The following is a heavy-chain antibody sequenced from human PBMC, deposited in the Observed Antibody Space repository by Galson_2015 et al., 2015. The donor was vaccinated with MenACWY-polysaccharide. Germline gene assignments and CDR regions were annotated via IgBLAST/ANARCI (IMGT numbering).Heavy chain of an antibody. Sequence: PALVKPTQTLTLTCTFSGFSLSTSGVGVGWIRQPPGKALEWLALIYWDDDKRYSPSLKCRLTITKDTSKNQVVLTMTNMDSVDTATYYCAHRATKEMATMIFDYWGQGTLVTVSS. CDR1: GFSLSTSGVG. V-gene: IGHV2-5*02. CDR3: AHRATKEMATMIFDY. D-gene: IGHD5-24*01. J-gene: IGHJ4*02. CDR2: IYWDDDK.